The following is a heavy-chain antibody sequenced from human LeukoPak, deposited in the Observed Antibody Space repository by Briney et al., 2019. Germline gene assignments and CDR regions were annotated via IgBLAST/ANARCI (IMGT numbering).Heavy chain of an antibody. CDR3: AKSYYDSGGYYQRYFDH. CDR1: GFSFSNYA. Sequence: GGSLRLSCAASGFSFSNYAMDWVRQAPGKGLEWVSAMSGSGRTTYYADSVKGRFTISRDNSKNTLYPQMNSLRAEDTAVYYCAKSYYDSGGYYQRYFDHWGRGTLVTVSS. D-gene: IGHD3-22*01. V-gene: IGHV3-23*01. CDR2: MSGSGRTT. J-gene: IGHJ4*02.